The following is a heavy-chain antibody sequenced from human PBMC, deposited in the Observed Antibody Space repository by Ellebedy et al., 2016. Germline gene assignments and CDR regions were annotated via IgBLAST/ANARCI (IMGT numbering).Heavy chain of an antibody. Sequence: ASVKVSCKASGGSFSSYGISWVRQAPGQGLEWMGGIIPILNRTNLAQKFQGRVTFIADKSRSTAYMELSSLRSEDTAVYYCATTGTSWAWFDPWGQGTLVTVSS. CDR1: GGSFSSYG. D-gene: IGHD1-1*01. J-gene: IGHJ5*02. V-gene: IGHV1-69*10. CDR3: ATTGTSWAWFDP. CDR2: IIPILNRT.